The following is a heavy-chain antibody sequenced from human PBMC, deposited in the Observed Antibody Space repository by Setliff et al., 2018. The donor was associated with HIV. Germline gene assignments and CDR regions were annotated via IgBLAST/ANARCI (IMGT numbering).Heavy chain of an antibody. CDR1: GYTFTSYH. D-gene: IGHD3-10*01. CDR3: ARGGDDSGPGTWTFDY. Sequence: ASVKVSCKTSGYTFTSYHIHWVRQAPGLGLEWMGIINPSGGSTSYAQKFQGRVTMTRDTSTSTVYMELSSLTSEDTAVYYCARGGDDSGPGTWTFDYWGQGALVTVSS. J-gene: IGHJ4*02. V-gene: IGHV1-46*01. CDR2: INPSGGST.